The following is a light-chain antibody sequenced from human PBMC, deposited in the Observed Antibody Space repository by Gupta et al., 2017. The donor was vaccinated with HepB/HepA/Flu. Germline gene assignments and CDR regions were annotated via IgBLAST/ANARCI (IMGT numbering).Light chain of an antibody. V-gene: IGKV3-15*01. Sequence: EIVMTQSPATLSVSPGERATLSCRASQSVSSNLAWYQQKPGQAPRLLIYGASTRATGIPARFSGSGSGTEFTLTISSLQSEDFAVYYCQQDNNWPPITFGPGTKVDIK. CDR1: QSVSSN. CDR2: GAS. J-gene: IGKJ3*01. CDR3: QQDNNWPPIT.